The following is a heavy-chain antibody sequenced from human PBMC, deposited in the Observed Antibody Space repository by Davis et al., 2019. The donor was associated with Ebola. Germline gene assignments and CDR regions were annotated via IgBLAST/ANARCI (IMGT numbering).Heavy chain of an antibody. CDR1: GGSFSGYY. V-gene: IGHV4-34*01. CDR3: AREYGDYVPYFDY. J-gene: IGHJ4*02. CDR2: INHSGST. D-gene: IGHD4-17*01. Sequence: SETLSLTCAVYGGSFSGYYWSWIRQPPGKGLEWIGEINHSGSTNYNPSLKSRVTISVDTSKNQFSLKLSSVTAADTAVYYCAREYGDYVPYFDYWGQGTLVTVSS.